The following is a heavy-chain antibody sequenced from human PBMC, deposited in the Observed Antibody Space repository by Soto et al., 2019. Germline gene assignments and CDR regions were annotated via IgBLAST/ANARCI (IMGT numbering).Heavy chain of an antibody. CDR1: GFTFSTYW. J-gene: IGHJ4*02. D-gene: IGHD6-13*01. CDR2: INQDGSVK. Sequence: GGSLRLSCADSGFTFSTYWMHWVRQAPGKGLEWVANINQDGSVKYFVDSVKGRFTISRDNAKSSLYLQMNSLRAEDTAIYYCARAIAAAGSLWGQGTLVTVS. CDR3: ARAIAAAGSL. V-gene: IGHV3-7*01.